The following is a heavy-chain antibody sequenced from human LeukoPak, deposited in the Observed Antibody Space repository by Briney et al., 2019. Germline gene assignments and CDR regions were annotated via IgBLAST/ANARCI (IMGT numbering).Heavy chain of an antibody. Sequence: PSETLSLTCTVSGGSISSYYWSWIRQPPGKGLEWIGSIYYSGSTYYNPSLKSRVTISVDTSKNQFSLKLSSVTAADTAVYYCARHGKYQLLETYWFDPWGQGTLVTVSS. CDR2: IYYSGST. D-gene: IGHD2-2*01. V-gene: IGHV4-59*05. CDR3: ARHGKYQLLETYWFDP. J-gene: IGHJ5*02. CDR1: GGSISSYY.